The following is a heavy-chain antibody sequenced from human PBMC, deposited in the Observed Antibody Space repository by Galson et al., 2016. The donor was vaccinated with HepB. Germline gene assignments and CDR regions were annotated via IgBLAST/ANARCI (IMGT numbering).Heavy chain of an antibody. CDR3: AIASPAFDF. V-gene: IGHV4-39*01. CDR1: GGSISRSTYY. CDR2: IYYSGRT. Sequence: ETLSLTCTVSGGSISRSTYYWGWVRQPPGKGLEWIGSIYYSGRTYYNPSLKSRVTISVDTSKKQFSLKVSSVTAGDTAVYYCAIASPAFDFWGQGTLVTVS. J-gene: IGHJ4*02. D-gene: IGHD3-3*02.